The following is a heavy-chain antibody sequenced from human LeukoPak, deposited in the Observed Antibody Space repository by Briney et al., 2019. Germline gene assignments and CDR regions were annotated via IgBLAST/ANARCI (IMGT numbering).Heavy chain of an antibody. J-gene: IGHJ5*02. CDR3: ARLSWPGRGSRFDP. CDR1: GGSISSYY. Sequence: NPSETLSLTCTVSGGSISSYYWSWIRQPPGKGLEWIGYIYYSGSTNYNPSLKSRVTISVDTSKNQFSLKLSSVTAADTAVYYCARLSWPGRGSRFDPWGQGTLVTVSS. V-gene: IGHV4-59*01. CDR2: IYYSGST. D-gene: IGHD2/OR15-2a*01.